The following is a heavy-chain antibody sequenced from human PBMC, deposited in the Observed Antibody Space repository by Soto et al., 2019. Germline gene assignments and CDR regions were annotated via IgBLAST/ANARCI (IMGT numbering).Heavy chain of an antibody. CDR3: ARVKRDVVVVAATNDDAFDI. V-gene: IGHV4-31*03. Sequence: QSQTLSLTCTVSGGSISSGGYYWSWIRQHPGKGLEWIGYIYYSGSTYYNPSLKSRVTISVDTSKNQFSLKLSSVTAADTAVYYCARVKRDVVVVAATNDDAFDIWGQGTMVTVSS. CDR2: IYYSGST. CDR1: GGSISSGGYY. D-gene: IGHD2-15*01. J-gene: IGHJ3*02.